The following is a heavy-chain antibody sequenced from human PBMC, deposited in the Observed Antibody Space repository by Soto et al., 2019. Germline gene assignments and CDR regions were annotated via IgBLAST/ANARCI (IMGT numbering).Heavy chain of an antibody. V-gene: IGHV1-3*01. Sequence: QVQLVQSGAEVKKPGASVKVSCKASGYTFTSYAMHWVRQAPGQRLEWMGWINAGNGNTKYSQKFQGRVNSTRDTSASTTYMELSSLRSEDTAVYYCARSIVVVTAADYWGQGTLVTVSS. J-gene: IGHJ4*02. CDR2: INAGNGNT. D-gene: IGHD2-21*02. CDR1: GYTFTSYA. CDR3: ARSIVVVTAADY.